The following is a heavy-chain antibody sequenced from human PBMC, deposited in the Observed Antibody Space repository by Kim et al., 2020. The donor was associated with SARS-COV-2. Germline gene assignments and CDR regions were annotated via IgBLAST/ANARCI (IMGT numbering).Heavy chain of an antibody. J-gene: IGHJ4*02. V-gene: IGHV3-15*01. CDR3: TTDKLWFGELLASSDY. Sequence: PVKGRFTISRDDSKNTLYRQMTSLKTEDTAVYYCTTDKLWFGELLASSDYWGQGTLVTVSS. D-gene: IGHD3-10*01.